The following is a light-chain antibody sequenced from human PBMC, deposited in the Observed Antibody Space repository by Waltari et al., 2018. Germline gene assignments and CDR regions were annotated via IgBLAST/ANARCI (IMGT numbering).Light chain of an antibody. V-gene: IGLV3-1*01. CDR1: RLGDKY. CDR3: QAWDSTTANYV. J-gene: IGLJ1*01. Sequence: SYELTQPPSVSVSPGQTASMTCSGDRLGDKYACCYQQKPGQSPVLVIYQDTKRPSRVPERFSGSKSGNTATLTISGTQAMDEADYYCQAWDSTTANYVFGPGTKMTVL. CDR2: QDT.